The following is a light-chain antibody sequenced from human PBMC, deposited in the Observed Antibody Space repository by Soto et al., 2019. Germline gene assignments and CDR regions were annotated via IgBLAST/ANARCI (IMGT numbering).Light chain of an antibody. CDR1: QGISTY. J-gene: IGKJ1*01. V-gene: IGKV1-27*01. Sequence: DIQMTQSPSSLSASVRDRVTITCRASQGISTYLVWYQQKPGTVPKLLIFAASTLQSGVPSRFSGSGSGTDFTLTISSLQTEDVATYYCQNYNGAPWTFGQGTKVEIK. CDR3: QNYNGAPWT. CDR2: AAS.